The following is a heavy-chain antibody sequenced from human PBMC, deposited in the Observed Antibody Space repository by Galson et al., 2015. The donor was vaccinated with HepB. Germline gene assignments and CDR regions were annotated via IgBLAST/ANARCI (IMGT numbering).Heavy chain of an antibody. CDR3: ARVSKGFGYCTTTTCNAFNS. CDR2: TFYRSKWYN. V-gene: IGHV6-1*01. CDR1: GDSVSSNNAT. Sequence: CAISGDSVSSNNATWNWIRQSPSRGLEWLGRTFYRSKWYNEYAVSVKSRITISPDTPKNQLSLQLNSVTPEDTAVYYCARVSKGFGYCTTTTCNAFNSWGQGTLVTVSS. J-gene: IGHJ4*02. D-gene: IGHD2-8*01.